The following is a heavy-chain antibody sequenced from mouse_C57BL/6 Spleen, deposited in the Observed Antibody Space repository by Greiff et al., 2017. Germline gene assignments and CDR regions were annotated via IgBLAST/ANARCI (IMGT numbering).Heavy chain of an antibody. Sequence: QVQLQQSGPELVKPGASVKISCKASGYSFTSYYIHWVKQRPGQGLEWIGWIYPGSGNTKYNEKFKGKATLTADTSSSTAYMQLSSLTSEDSAVYYCARDEDYYGSSYGYWGQGTTLTVSS. CDR1: GYSFTSYY. CDR2: IYPGSGNT. CDR3: ARDEDYYGSSYGY. J-gene: IGHJ2*01. V-gene: IGHV1-66*01. D-gene: IGHD1-1*01.